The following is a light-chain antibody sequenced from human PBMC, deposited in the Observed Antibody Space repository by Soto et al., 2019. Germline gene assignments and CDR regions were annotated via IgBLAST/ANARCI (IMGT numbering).Light chain of an antibody. CDR2: DAS. J-gene: IGKJ4*01. CDR3: QQYESYSPLT. Sequence: DIPMTPSPSTLSASVGHRVTMTCRASQSIRSWLAWYQQQPGKAPKLLIYDASSFESGVPSTFSGTRSGTEFTLTISSLQPDDFGTYYCQQYESYSPLTFGGGTKVDI. V-gene: IGKV1-5*01. CDR1: QSIRSW.